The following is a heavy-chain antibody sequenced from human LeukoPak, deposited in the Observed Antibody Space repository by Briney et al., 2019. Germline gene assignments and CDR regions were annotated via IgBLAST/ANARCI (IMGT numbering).Heavy chain of an antibody. Sequence: ESSETLSLTCAVYGGSFSGYYWSWIRQPPGKGLEWIGEINHSGSTNYNPSLKSRVTMSVDTSKNQFSLKLSSVTAADTAVYYCARSGYGNWFDPWGQGTLVTVSS. D-gene: IGHD5-12*01. J-gene: IGHJ5*02. CDR3: ARSGYGNWFDP. V-gene: IGHV4-34*01. CDR1: GGSFSGYY. CDR2: INHSGST.